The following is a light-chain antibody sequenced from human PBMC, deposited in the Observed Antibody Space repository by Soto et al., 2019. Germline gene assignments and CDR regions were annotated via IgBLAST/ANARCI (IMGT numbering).Light chain of an antibody. CDR3: AAWDDSLNAYV. Sequence: QSVLTQPPSASGTPGQRVTVSCSGSSFNIGSNTVNWYQQLPGTAHKLLIYSNNERPSGVPDLFSGSKSGNSASLAISGLQSDDEADYYCAAWDDSLNAYVFGTGTKVTVL. CDR2: SNN. J-gene: IGLJ1*01. CDR1: SFNIGSNT. V-gene: IGLV1-44*01.